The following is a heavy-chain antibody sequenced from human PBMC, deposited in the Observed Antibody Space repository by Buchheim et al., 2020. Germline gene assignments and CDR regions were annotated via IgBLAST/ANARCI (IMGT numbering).Heavy chain of an antibody. Sequence: QVQLQQWGAGLLKPSETLSLTCAVYGGSFSGYYWSWIRQPPGKGLEWIGEINHSGSTNYNPSLKSRVTISVDTSKNQFSLKLSSLTAADTAVYYCATLYTAMVTHVGWFDPWGQGTL. J-gene: IGHJ5*02. CDR3: ATLYTAMVTHVGWFDP. D-gene: IGHD5-18*01. CDR2: INHSGST. V-gene: IGHV4-34*01. CDR1: GGSFSGYY.